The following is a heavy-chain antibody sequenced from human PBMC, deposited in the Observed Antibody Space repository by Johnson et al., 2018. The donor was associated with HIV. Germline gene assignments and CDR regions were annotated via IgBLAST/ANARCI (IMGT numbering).Heavy chain of an antibody. Sequence: VQLVESGGGVVQPGRSLRLSCAASGFTFSSYAMHWVRQAPGKGLEWVGRIKSKTDGGTTDYAAPVKGRFTISRDDSKNTLYLQMNSLKTEDTAVYYCTTLGYCSGGSGYSGRGVDIWGQGTMVTVSS. CDR1: GFTFSSYA. CDR2: IKSKTDGGTT. V-gene: IGHV3-15*01. D-gene: IGHD2-15*01. J-gene: IGHJ3*02. CDR3: TTLGYCSGGSGYSGRGVDI.